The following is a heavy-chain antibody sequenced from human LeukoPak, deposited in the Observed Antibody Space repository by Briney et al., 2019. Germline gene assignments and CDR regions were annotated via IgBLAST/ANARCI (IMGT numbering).Heavy chain of an antibody. V-gene: IGHV4-31*03. CDR1: GGSISSGGYY. CDR3: ARGREWEPKVFDY. Sequence: PSETLSLTCTVSGGSISSGGYYWSWIRQHPGKGLEWIGYIYYSGSTSYNPSLKSRVTISVDTSKNQFSLKLSSVTAADTAVYYCARGREWEPKVFDYWGQGTLVTVSS. D-gene: IGHD1-26*01. J-gene: IGHJ4*02. CDR2: IYYSGST.